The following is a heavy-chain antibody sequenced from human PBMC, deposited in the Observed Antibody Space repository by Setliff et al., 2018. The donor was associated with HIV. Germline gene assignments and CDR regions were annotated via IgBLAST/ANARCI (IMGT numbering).Heavy chain of an antibody. V-gene: IGHV3-74*01. D-gene: IGHD2-2*01. J-gene: IGHJ4*02. Sequence: GSLRLSCAASGFTFSSYWVHWVRQTPGKGLMWVSRINTDGSDTSYADAVKGRFTISRDNAQDTLYLQMNSLRAEDTAMYYCARWGRGSTSGFDYWGQGTQVTVSS. CDR2: INTDGSDT. CDR1: GFTFSSYW. CDR3: ARWGRGSTSGFDY.